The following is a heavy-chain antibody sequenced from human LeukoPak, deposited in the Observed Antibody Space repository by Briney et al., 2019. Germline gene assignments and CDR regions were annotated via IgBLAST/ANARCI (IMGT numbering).Heavy chain of an antibody. V-gene: IGHV4-34*01. CDR2: INHSGST. CDR3: ARKANCISGSCRYFDY. CDR1: Y. Sequence: YMSWVRQPPGKGLEWIGEINHSGSTNYNPSLKSRVTISVDTSKNQFSLKLSSVTAADTAVYYCARKANCISGSCRYFDYWGQGTPVTVSS. D-gene: IGHD2-21*01. J-gene: IGHJ4*02.